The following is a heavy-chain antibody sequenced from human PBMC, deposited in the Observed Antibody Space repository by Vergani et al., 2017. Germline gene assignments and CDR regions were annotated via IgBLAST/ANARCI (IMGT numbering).Heavy chain of an antibody. Sequence: QVQLQQWGPGLLKPSETLSLTCAVYGGSLSGYYWSWIRLAPGKGLEWIGEINHSGTINYNPTLKSPFNVSIVTSRDHFSLKLRSVSAADTAVYFCARRAERWETLLRDDFDVWGQGTFVTVSP. CDR3: ARRAERWETLLRDDFDV. J-gene: IGHJ3*01. V-gene: IGHV4-34*01. CDR1: GGSLSGYY. D-gene: IGHD1-26*01. CDR2: INHSGTI.